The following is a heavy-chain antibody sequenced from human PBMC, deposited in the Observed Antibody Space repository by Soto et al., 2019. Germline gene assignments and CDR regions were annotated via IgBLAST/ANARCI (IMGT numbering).Heavy chain of an antibody. CDR1: GFTFSSYG. Sequence: GGSLRLSCAASGFTFSSYGMHWVRQAPGKGLEWVAVIWYDGSNKYYADSVKGRFTISRDNSKNTLYLQMNSLRAEDTDVYYCARDYDFWSGSRSFDYWGQGTLVTVSS. D-gene: IGHD3-3*01. CDR2: IWYDGSNK. J-gene: IGHJ4*02. CDR3: ARDYDFWSGSRSFDY. V-gene: IGHV3-33*01.